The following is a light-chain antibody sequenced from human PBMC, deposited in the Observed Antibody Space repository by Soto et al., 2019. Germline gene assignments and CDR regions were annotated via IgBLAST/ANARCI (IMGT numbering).Light chain of an antibody. CDR1: SSDVGAYNY. CDR2: DVS. Sequence: QSVLTQPASVSGSPGQSITISCTGTSSDVGAYNYVSWYQHYPGKAPKLMIYDVSNRPSGVSNRFSGSKSGNTASLTISGLQAEDEADYYCCLKSTTNIRVFGTGTKVTVL. V-gene: IGLV2-14*03. J-gene: IGLJ1*01. CDR3: CLKSTTNIRV.